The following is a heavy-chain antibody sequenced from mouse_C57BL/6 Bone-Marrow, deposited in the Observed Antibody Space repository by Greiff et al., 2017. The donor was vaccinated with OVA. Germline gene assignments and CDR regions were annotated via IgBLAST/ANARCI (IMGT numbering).Heavy chain of an antibody. CDR2: IHPNSGST. D-gene: IGHD2-4*01. CDR1: GYTFTSYW. Sequence: VQLQQSGAELVKPGASVKLSCKASGYTFTSYWMHWVKQRPGQGLEWIGMIHPNSGSTNYNEKFKSKATLTVDKSSSTAYMQLSSLTSEDSAVYYCARRDDDYDGRDVWGQGTLVTVSA. J-gene: IGHJ3*01. V-gene: IGHV1-64*01. CDR3: ARRDDDYDGRDV.